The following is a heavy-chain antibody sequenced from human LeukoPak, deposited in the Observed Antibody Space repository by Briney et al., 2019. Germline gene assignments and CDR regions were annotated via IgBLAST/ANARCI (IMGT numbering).Heavy chain of an antibody. J-gene: IGHJ4*02. CDR3: ARDRTTVTTFDY. D-gene: IGHD4-17*01. V-gene: IGHV3-21*01. CDR1: RXTFSTYT. Sequence: GGSLRLSYAASRXTFSTYTVNWVRQAPGKGLEWVSSISSSSSYIYYADSVKGRFTISRDNAKNSLYLQMNTLRAEDTAVYYCARDRTTVTTFDYWGQGTLVTVSS. CDR2: ISSSSSYI.